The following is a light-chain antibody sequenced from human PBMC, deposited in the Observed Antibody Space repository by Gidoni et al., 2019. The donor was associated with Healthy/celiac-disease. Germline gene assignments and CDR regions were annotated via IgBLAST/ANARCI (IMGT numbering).Light chain of an antibody. J-gene: IGLJ3*02. V-gene: IGLV1-47*01. CDR2: RNN. CDR1: SSNIGSKY. Sequence: QSVLTQPPSASGTSGQRVTISCSGSSSNIGSKYVYWYQQLPGTAPKLLIYRNNQRPSGVPDRFSGSKSGTSASLAISGLRSEDEADYYCAAWDDSLSGPVFGGGTKLTVL. CDR3: AAWDDSLSGPV.